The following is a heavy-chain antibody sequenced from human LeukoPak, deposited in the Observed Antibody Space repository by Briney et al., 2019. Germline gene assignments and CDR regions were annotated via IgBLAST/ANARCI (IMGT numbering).Heavy chain of an antibody. CDR1: GYTFTNYG. CDR2: ISVYNGST. CDR3: ARPRRCSSTTCTDAFDI. D-gene: IGHD2-2*01. V-gene: IGHV1-18*01. Sequence: VASVKVSCKASGYTFTNYGISWVRQAPGQGLEWMGWISVYNGSTNYAQRLQGRVTMTTDTSTSTAYMELRSLRSDDTAVYYCARPRRCSSTTCTDAFDIWGQGTMVTVSS. J-gene: IGHJ3*02.